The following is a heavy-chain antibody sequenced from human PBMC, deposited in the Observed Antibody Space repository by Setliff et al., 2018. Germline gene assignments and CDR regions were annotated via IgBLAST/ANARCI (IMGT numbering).Heavy chain of an antibody. CDR3: ARGNEYYDILTGYENYFAY. Sequence: SETLSLTCTVSGGSISSYYWSWIRQPPRKVLEWIGYIYYSGSTNYNPSLKSRVTISVDTSKNQFSLKLSSVTAADTAVYYCARGNEYYDILTGYENYFAYWGQGTLVTVST. CDR1: GGSISSYY. CDR2: IYYSGST. D-gene: IGHD3-9*01. V-gene: IGHV4-59*08. J-gene: IGHJ4*02.